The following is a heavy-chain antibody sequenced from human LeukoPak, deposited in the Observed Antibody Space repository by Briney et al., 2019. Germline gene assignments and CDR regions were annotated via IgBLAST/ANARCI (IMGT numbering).Heavy chain of an antibody. CDR2: ISGNGGNT. Sequence: GGSLRLSCAASGFTFGDYAMHWVRQVPGKGLEWVSLISGNGGNTYYADSVKGRFTISRDNSKNSLYLQMNSLRTEDTALYYCAKDISNWNSRHFDYWGQGTLVTVSS. CDR3: AKDISNWNSRHFDY. J-gene: IGHJ4*02. V-gene: IGHV3-43*02. CDR1: GFTFGDYA. D-gene: IGHD1-7*01.